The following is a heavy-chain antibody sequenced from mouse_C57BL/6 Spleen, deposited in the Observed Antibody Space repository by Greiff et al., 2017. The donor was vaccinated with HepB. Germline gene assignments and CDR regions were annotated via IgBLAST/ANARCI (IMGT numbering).Heavy chain of an antibody. Sequence: QVQLQQPGAELVMPGASVKLSCKASGYTFTSYWMHWVKQRPGQGLEWIGEIDPSDSYTNYNQKFKGKSTLTVDKSSSTAYMQLSSLTSEDSAVYYCARGENEYAAWFAYWGQGTLVTVSA. CDR2: IDPSDSYT. J-gene: IGHJ3*01. V-gene: IGHV1-69*01. D-gene: IGHD5-1*01. CDR3: ARGENEYAAWFAY. CDR1: GYTFTSYW.